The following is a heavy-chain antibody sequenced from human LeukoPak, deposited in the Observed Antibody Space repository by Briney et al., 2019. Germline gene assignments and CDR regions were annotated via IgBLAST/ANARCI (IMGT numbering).Heavy chain of an antibody. CDR2: INSDGSST. J-gene: IGHJ4*02. V-gene: IGHV3-74*01. Sequence: PGASLRLSCAASGFTFSSYWMHSVRQAPGKGLVWVSRINSDGSSTSYADSAKGRFTISRDNAKNTLYLQMSSLRAEDTAVYYCARGPTYYYDSSGYSSDFDYWGQGTLVTVSS. CDR1: GFTFSSYW. CDR3: ARGPTYYYDSSGYSSDFDY. D-gene: IGHD3-22*01.